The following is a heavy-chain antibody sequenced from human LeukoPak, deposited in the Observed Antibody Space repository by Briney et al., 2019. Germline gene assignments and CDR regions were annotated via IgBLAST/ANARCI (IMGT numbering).Heavy chain of an antibody. D-gene: IGHD3-22*01. J-gene: IGHJ4*02. CDR1: GYTFTGYY. Sequence: ASVKVSCKASGYTFTGYYMHWVRQPPGQGLEWMGWINPNSGGTNYAQKFQGRVTMTRDTSISTAYMELSRLRSDDTAVYYCAKGVYCDSSGYHGYFDYWGQGTLVTVSS. CDR2: INPNSGGT. CDR3: AKGVYCDSSGYHGYFDY. V-gene: IGHV1-2*02.